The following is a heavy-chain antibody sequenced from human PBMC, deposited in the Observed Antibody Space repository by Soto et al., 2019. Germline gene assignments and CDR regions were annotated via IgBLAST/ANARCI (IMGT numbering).Heavy chain of an antibody. J-gene: IGHJ4*01. D-gene: IGHD3-10*01. CDR1: GGSITSYY. V-gene: IGHV4-59*01. Sequence: QVQLQESGPGLVKPSETLSLTCTVSGGSITSYYWSWIRQPPGKGLDWIGYIHNSGSTSYNPSLQSRVTISADVSKNQFSLDLRSVTAADTAVYYCARRWSGTDYWGHGTLVTVSS. CDR3: ARRWSGTDY. CDR2: IHNSGST.